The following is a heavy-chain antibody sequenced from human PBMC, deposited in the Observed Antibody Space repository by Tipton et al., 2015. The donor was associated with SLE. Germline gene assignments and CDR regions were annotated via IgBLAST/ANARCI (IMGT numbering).Heavy chain of an antibody. Sequence: TLSLTCAVSGGSISRGGYSWSWIRQPPGKGLEWIGYIYHSGSTYYNPSLKSRVTISVDRSKNQFSLKLSSVTAADTAVYYCARGRGYSGYLGYWGQGTLVTVSS. D-gene: IGHD5-12*01. CDR3: ARGRGYSGYLGY. CDR1: GGSISRGGYS. CDR2: IYHSGST. V-gene: IGHV4-30-2*01. J-gene: IGHJ4*02.